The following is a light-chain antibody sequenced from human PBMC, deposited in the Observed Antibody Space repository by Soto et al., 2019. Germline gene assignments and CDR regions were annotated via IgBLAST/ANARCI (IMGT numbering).Light chain of an antibody. CDR3: EQTYSTPVT. J-gene: IGKJ5*01. CDR2: AAS. Sequence: QMTESPSSLSAAGGDRVTITGRTSQNIYNYLNWYQQKPGKAPKLLIYAASSVQSGVPLRFSGTGSGTDFTLTIRSLQPEDFATYYCEQTYSTPVTFGQGTILDIK. CDR1: QNIYNY. V-gene: IGKV1-39*01.